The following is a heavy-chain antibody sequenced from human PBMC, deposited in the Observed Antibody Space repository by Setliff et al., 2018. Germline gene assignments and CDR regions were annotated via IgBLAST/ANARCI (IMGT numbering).Heavy chain of an antibody. CDR2: IYYSGST. CDR3: ARGIITMVRGVITFSYYFDY. V-gene: IGHV4-59*12. J-gene: IGHJ4*02. CDR1: GDSMSFSY. Sequence: SETLSLTCSVSGDSMSFSYWSWIRQPPGKGLEWIGYIYYSGSTDSHPSLKSRVSISIDTSKNQFSLKLSSVTAADTAVYYCARGIITMVRGVITFSYYFDYWGQGTLVTVSS. D-gene: IGHD3-10*01.